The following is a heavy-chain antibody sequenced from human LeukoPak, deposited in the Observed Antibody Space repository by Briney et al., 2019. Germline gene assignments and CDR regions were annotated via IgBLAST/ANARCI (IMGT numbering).Heavy chain of an antibody. Sequence: ASVKVSCKASGYTFTSYGISWVRQAPGQGLEWMGWISVYNANTKYAQKLQGRVTMTRDTSTSTAYMELRSLRSDDTAVYYCARGGGSYSDWFDPWGQGTLVIVSS. J-gene: IGHJ5*02. D-gene: IGHD1-26*01. CDR1: GYTFTSYG. CDR3: ARGGGSYSDWFDP. V-gene: IGHV1-18*01. CDR2: ISVYNANT.